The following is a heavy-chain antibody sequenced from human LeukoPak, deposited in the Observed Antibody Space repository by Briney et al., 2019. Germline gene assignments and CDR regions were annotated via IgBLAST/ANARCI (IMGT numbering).Heavy chain of an antibody. CDR1: GGSISSYY. J-gene: IGHJ3*02. V-gene: IGHV4-59*01. CDR2: IYYSGST. D-gene: IGHD5-24*01. Sequence: PSETLSLTCTVSGGSISSYYWSWIRQPPGKGLEGMGYIYYSGSTNYNPSLKSRVTISVDTSKNQFSLKLSSVTAADTAVYYCARGALQESAFDIWGQGTMVTVSS. CDR3: ARGALQESAFDI.